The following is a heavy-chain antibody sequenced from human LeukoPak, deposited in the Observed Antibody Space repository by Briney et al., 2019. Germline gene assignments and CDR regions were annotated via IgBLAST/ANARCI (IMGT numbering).Heavy chain of an antibody. CDR2: ISGSGGST. Sequence: TGGSLRLSCAASGFTFSDYYMSWIRQAPGKGLEWVSAISGSGGSTYYADSVKGRFTISRDNSKNTLYLQMNSLRAEDTAVYYCAKDLTVVVPDRFDYWGQGTLVTVSS. D-gene: IGHD2-2*01. V-gene: IGHV3-23*01. CDR1: GFTFSDYY. CDR3: AKDLTVVVPDRFDY. J-gene: IGHJ4*02.